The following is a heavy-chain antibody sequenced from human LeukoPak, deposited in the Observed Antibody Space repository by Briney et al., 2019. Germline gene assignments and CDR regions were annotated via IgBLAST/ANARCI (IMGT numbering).Heavy chain of an antibody. Sequence: SETLSLTCTVSGDSIISSRYYWGWIRQPPGKGLEWIASIRYSGNTFYNPSFKSRVTISVDTSNNQLSLRLSSVTAADAAVYYCARLRGGRWLLEYWGQGALVTVSS. CDR1: GDSIISSRYY. J-gene: IGHJ4*02. CDR3: ARLRGGRWLLEY. V-gene: IGHV4-39*01. CDR2: IRYSGNT. D-gene: IGHD4-23*01.